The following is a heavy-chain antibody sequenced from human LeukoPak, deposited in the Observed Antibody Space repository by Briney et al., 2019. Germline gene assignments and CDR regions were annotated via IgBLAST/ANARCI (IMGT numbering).Heavy chain of an antibody. D-gene: IGHD6-6*01. V-gene: IGHV3-7*03. Sequence: GGSLGLSCAVSGFTFSGFWMSWSRQAPGKGLEWVASINSDGSEGYYADVVKGRFTISRDNAKNSLYLQINSLRAEDTAVYYCARSSYSSSSSVWGQGTMVTVSS. CDR1: GFTFSGFW. CDR3: ARSSYSSSSSV. CDR2: INSDGSEG. J-gene: IGHJ3*01.